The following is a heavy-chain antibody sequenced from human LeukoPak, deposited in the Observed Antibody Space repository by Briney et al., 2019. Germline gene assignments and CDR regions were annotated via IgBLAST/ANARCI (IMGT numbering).Heavy chain of an antibody. CDR2: IDGSGGTT. Sequence: GGSLRLSCAASGFTFTRNAMAWVRQGPGKGLEWVSAIDGSGGTTFYADSVKCRVTISRLQSTNTVYLQMNSLTADDTAVYYCAKAHCSSTSCSRADNWGQGTLVTVSS. CDR3: AKAHCSSTSCSRADN. D-gene: IGHD2-2*01. V-gene: IGHV3-23*01. CDR1: GFTFTRNA. J-gene: IGHJ4*02.